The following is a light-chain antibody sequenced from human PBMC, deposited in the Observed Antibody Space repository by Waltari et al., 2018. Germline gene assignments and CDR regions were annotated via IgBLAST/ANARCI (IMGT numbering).Light chain of an antibody. CDR2: EVT. J-gene: IGLJ2*01. V-gene: IGLV2-8*01. CDR3: SSYAGTDNFVV. Sequence: QSALTQPPSASGAPGQSVTIAVTETNTYVGAYTYFSWSQHHPDKAPTLRIFEVTKWPSGVPDRFSGSKSGNTASLTVSGLQAEDEADYYCSSYAGTDNFVVFGGGTKLTVL. CDR1: NTYVGAYTY.